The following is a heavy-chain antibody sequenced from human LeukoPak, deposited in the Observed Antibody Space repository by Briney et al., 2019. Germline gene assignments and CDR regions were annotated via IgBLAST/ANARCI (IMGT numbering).Heavy chain of an antibody. CDR3: ARGSEVELVIDY. J-gene: IGHJ4*02. CDR1: GFTFSSYA. Sequence: PGGSLRLSCAASGFTFSSYAMHWVRQAPGKGLEWVAVIWYDGSNKYYADSVKGRFTISRDNSKDTLYLQMNSLRAEDTAVYYCARGSEVELVIDYWGQGTLVTVSS. V-gene: IGHV3-33*08. CDR2: IWYDGSNK. D-gene: IGHD6-13*01.